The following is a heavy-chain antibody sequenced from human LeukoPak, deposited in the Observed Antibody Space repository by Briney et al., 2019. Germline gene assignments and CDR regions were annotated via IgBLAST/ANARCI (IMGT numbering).Heavy chain of an antibody. CDR3: ATSNHVAPALGYFDS. D-gene: IGHD5-18*01. J-gene: IGHJ4*02. CDR2: IIPIFGTA. V-gene: IGHV1-69*06. Sequence: SVKVSCKASGGTFSSYAISWVRQAPGQGLEWMGGIIPIFGTANYAQKFQGRVTITADKSTSTAYMELSSLRSDDTAVYYCATSNHVAPALGYFDSWGQGTLVTVSS. CDR1: GGTFSSYA.